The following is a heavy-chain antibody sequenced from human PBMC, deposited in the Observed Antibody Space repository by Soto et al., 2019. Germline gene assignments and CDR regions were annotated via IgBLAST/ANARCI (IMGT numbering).Heavy chain of an antibody. CDR2: IYYSGST. CDR3: ARGWVIFGVVSDYYMDV. V-gene: IGHV4-59*01. Sequence: SETLSLTCTVSGGSISSYYWSWIRQPPGKGLEWIGYIYYSGSTNYNPSLKSRVTISVDTSKNQFSLKLSSVTAADTAVYYCARGWVIFGVVSDYYMDVWGKGTTVTVSS. J-gene: IGHJ6*03. D-gene: IGHD3-3*01. CDR1: GGSISSYY.